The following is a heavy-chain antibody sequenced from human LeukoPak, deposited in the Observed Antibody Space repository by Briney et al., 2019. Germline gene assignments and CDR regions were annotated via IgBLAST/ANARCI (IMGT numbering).Heavy chain of an antibody. D-gene: IGHD6-19*01. CDR1: GFTFSSYS. CDR2: ISSSSSYI. CDR3: AREDRSSGWYPLDY. Sequence: GGSLRLSCAASGFTFSSYSMNWVRQAPGKGLEWVSSISSSSSYIYYADSVKGRFTISRDNAKNSLYLQTNSLRAEDTAVYYCAREDRSSGWYPLDYWGQGTLVTVSS. J-gene: IGHJ4*02. V-gene: IGHV3-21*01.